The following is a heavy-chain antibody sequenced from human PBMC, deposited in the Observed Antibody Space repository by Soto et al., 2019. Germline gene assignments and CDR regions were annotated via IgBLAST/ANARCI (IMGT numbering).Heavy chain of an antibody. CDR2: IIPILGIA. CDR1: GGTFSSYT. Sequence: QVQLVQSGAEVKKPGSAMKVSCKASGGTFSSYTISWVRQAPGQGLEWMGRIIPILGIANYAQKFQGRVTITADKSTSTAYMELSSLRSEDTAMYYYARAIRAPQFGYYYYYGMDVWGQGTTVTVSS. J-gene: IGHJ6*02. D-gene: IGHD3-16*01. CDR3: ARAIRAPQFGYYYYYGMDV. V-gene: IGHV1-69*02.